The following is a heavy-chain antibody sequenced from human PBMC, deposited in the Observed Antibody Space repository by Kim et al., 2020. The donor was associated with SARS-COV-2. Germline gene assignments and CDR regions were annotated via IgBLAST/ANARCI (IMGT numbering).Heavy chain of an antibody. CDR3: ARLAAGGPQFHSNWFDP. CDR1: GYTFTSYY. J-gene: IGHJ5*02. D-gene: IGHD3-16*01. CDR2: INPSGGST. Sequence: ASVKVSCKASGYTFTSYYMHWVRQAPGQGLEWMGIINPSGGSTSYAQKFQGRVTMTRDTSTSTVYMELSSLRSEDTAVYYCARLAAGGPQFHSNWFDPWGQGTLVTVSS. V-gene: IGHV1-46*01.